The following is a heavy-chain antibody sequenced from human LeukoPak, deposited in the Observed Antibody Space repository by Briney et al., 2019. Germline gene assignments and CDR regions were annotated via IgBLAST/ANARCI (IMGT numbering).Heavy chain of an antibody. V-gene: IGHV4-34*01. CDR3: ARRWNYGRNYYIDV. CDR1: GGSFSNYY. J-gene: IGHJ6*03. Sequence: NPSETLSLTCAVYGGSFSNYYWSWIRQPPGKGLEWTGEINDSGRTNYNPSLMSRVTVSVDTSKKQFSLRLTSVTATDTAVYYCARRWNYGRNYYIDVWGKGATVSVSS. CDR2: INDSGRT. D-gene: IGHD1-7*01.